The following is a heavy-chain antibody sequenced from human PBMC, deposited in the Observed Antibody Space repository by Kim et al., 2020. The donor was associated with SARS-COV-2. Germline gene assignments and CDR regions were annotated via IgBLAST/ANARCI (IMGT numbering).Heavy chain of an antibody. J-gene: IGHJ6*02. D-gene: IGHD3-3*01. CDR3: ARVPLLEWRDYYYYGMDV. CDR2: IYYSGST. CDR1: GGSISSYY. V-gene: IGHV4-59*01. Sequence: SETLSLTCTVSGGSISSYYWSWIRQPPGKGLEWIGYIYYSGSTNYNPSLKSRVTISVDTSKNQFSLKLSSVTAADTAVYYCARVPLLEWRDYYYYGMDVWGQGTTVTVSS.